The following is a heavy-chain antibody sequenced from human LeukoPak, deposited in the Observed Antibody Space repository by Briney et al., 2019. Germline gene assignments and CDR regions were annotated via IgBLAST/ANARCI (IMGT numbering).Heavy chain of an antibody. CDR3: ASSLEWLLKFDP. CDR2: IYYRGST. D-gene: IGHD3-3*01. Sequence: SETLSLTCTVSGGSISSYYWSWIRQPPGKGLEWIGYIYYRGSTNYNPSLKSRVTISVDTSKNQFSLKLSSVTAADTAVYYCASSLEWLLKFDPWGQGTLVTVSS. CDR1: GGSISSYY. V-gene: IGHV4-59*01. J-gene: IGHJ5*02.